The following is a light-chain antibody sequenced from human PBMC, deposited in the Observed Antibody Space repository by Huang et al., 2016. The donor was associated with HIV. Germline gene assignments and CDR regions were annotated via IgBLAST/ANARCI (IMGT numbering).Light chain of an antibody. V-gene: IGKV1-6*01. Sequence: AIQMTQSPASPSASVGDNVTITCRASQDFGNDLGWYQQRLGQAPKLLVPTASHLQSGVPSRCTGSGSGTHFTLTISGLQAEDFATYYCLQDYTYPWTFGQGTKVEI. CDR1: QDFGND. CDR3: LQDYTYPWT. J-gene: IGKJ1*01. CDR2: TAS.